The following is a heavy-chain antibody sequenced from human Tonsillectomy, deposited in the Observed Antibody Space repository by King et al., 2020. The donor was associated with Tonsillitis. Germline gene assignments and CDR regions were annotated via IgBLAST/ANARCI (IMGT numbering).Heavy chain of an antibody. J-gene: IGHJ5*02. V-gene: IGHV4-59*01. CDR2: IYYSGST. CDR1: GGSISSYY. CDR3: AREVVGADTNRIDP. D-gene: IGHD1-26*01. Sequence: VPLQESGPGLVKPSETLSLTCTVSGGSISSYYWSWIRQPPGKGLEWIGYIYYSGSTKYNPSLKSRVTISLDTSKNQFSLNLTSVTAADTATYYCAREVVGADTNRIDPWGPGTLVTVSS.